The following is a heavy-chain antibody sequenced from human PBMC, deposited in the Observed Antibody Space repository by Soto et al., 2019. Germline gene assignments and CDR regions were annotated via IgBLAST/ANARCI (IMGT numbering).Heavy chain of an antibody. CDR3: ARGFHGSADY. CDR2: INGGDAYT. Sequence: QVQFVQSGAEVKKPGASVKVSCKASGYTFTSYAIHWVRQAPGQRLEWMGSINGGDAYTQYSQRFQGRVTLGRDTSATTSYMELSSLRSEDTAVYYCARGFHGSADYWGQGTLVTVSS. CDR1: GYTFTSYA. J-gene: IGHJ4*02. D-gene: IGHD3-10*01. V-gene: IGHV1-3*01.